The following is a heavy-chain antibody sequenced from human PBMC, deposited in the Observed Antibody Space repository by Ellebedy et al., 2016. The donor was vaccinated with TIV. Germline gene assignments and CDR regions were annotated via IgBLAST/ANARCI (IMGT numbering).Heavy chain of an antibody. CDR2: INPNSGGT. V-gene: IGHV1-2*04. D-gene: IGHD6-13*01. CDR3: ARVGIRAAAEYYFDY. CDR1: GYTFTGYY. Sequence: ASVKVSXXASGYTFTGYYMHWVRQAPGQGLEWMGWINPNSGGTNYAQKFQGWVTMTRDTSINTAYMELSRLRSDDTAVYYCARVGIRAAAEYYFDYWGQGTLVTVSS. J-gene: IGHJ4*02.